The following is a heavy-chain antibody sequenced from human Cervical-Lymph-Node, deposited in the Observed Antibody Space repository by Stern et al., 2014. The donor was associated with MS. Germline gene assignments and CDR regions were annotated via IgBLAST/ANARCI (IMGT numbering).Heavy chain of an antibody. CDR1: GFTFSSYS. CDR2: ISSSSSYI. D-gene: IGHD2-2*02. Sequence: VQLVESGGGLVKPGGSLRLSCAASGFTFSSYSMNWVRQAPGKGLEWVSSISSSSSYIYYADSVKGRFTISRDNAKNSLYLQMNSLRAEDTAVYYCASLRCSSTSCYNLWFDPWGQGTLVTVSS. V-gene: IGHV3-21*01. J-gene: IGHJ5*02. CDR3: ASLRCSSTSCYNLWFDP.